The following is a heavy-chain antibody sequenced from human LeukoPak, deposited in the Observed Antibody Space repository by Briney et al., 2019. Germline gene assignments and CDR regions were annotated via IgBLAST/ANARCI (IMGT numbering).Heavy chain of an antibody. CDR1: GFTFGDYA. CDR3: AKGVDYYGSGRPNYYYYGMDV. D-gene: IGHD3-10*01. CDR2: ISYDGSNK. V-gene: IGHV3-30*04. Sequence: GGSLRLSCTASGFTFGDYAMSWVRQAPGKGLEWVAVISYDGSNKYYADSVKGRFTISRDNSKNTLYLQMNSLRAEDTAVYYCAKGVDYYGSGRPNYYYYGMDVWGQGTTVTVSS. J-gene: IGHJ6*02.